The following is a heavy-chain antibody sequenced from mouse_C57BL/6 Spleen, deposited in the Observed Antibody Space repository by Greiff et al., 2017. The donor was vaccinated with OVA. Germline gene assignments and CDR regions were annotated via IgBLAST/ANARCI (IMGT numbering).Heavy chain of an antibody. D-gene: IGHD3-2*02. CDR2: IDPSDSET. Sequence: QVQLQQSGAELVRPGSSVKLSCKASGYTFTSYWMHWVKQRPIQGLEWIGNIDPSDSETHYNQKFKDKATLTVDKSSSTAYMQLSSLTSEDSAVYYCARGRDSSGFAYWGQGTLVTVSA. J-gene: IGHJ3*01. CDR3: ARGRDSSGFAY. V-gene: IGHV1-52*01. CDR1: GYTFTSYW.